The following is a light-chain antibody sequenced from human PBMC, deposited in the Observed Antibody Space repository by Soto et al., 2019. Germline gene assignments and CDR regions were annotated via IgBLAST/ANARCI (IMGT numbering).Light chain of an antibody. CDR3: SSYTTINTVI. CDR1: SSDVGGYKY. Sequence: QSALTQPASVSGSPGQSITISCTGTSSDVGGYKYVSWYQQHPGKAPKLMISEVSNRPSGVSNRFSGSKSGNTASLTISGLQAEDEADYYCSSYTTINTVIFGGGTKLTVL. V-gene: IGLV2-14*01. J-gene: IGLJ2*01. CDR2: EVS.